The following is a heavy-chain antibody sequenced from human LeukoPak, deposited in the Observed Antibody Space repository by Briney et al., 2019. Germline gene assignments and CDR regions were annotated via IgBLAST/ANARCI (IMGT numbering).Heavy chain of an antibody. J-gene: IGHJ4*02. CDR1: GGSFSGYY. V-gene: IGHV4-34*01. Sequence: SETLSLTCAVYGGSFSGYYWSWIRQPPGKGLEWIGEINHSGSTNYNPSLKSRVTISVDTSKNQFSLKLSSVTAADTAVYYCASGGRRSSSWYRAGYWGQGTLVTASS. CDR3: ASGGRRSSSWYRAGY. D-gene: IGHD6-13*01. CDR2: INHSGST.